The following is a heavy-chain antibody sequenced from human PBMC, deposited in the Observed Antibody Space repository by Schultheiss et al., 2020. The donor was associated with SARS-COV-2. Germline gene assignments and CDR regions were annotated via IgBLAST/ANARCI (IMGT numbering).Heavy chain of an antibody. J-gene: IGHJ4*02. D-gene: IGHD2-21*01. CDR2: ILPIFTTP. CDR1: GGTLSSYA. V-gene: IGHV1-69*13. Sequence: SVKVSCKASGGTLSSYAMNWVRQAPGQGLEWMGGILPIFTTPNYAQKFQGRVTITADESTNTAYMELSRLTFEDTAVYFCARGPHCGGECYYFDYWGLGTLVTVSS. CDR3: ARGPHCGGECYYFDY.